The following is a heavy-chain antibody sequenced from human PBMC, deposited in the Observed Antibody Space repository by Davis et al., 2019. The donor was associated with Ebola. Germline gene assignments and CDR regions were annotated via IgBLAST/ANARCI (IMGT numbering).Heavy chain of an antibody. Sequence: GESLKISCAASGFIFSNYAMAWVRQAPGKGLEWVSAVTSGGVSTYYADSVKGRFTISRDNSKNTLYLQMNSLRAEDTATYYCARYCHYTDCSYFDCWGQGTMVAVSS. J-gene: IGHJ4*02. CDR1: GFIFSNYA. CDR3: ARYCHYTDCSYFDC. CDR2: VTSGGVST. D-gene: IGHD2-15*01. V-gene: IGHV3-23*01.